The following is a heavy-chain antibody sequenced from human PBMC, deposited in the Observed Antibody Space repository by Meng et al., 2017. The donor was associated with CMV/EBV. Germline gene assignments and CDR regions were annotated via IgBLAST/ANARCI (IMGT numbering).Heavy chain of an antibody. CDR1: GFTCDNGD. D-gene: IGHD3-16*01. V-gene: IGHV3-30*18. J-gene: IGHJ4*02. CDR2: ISYDGSQT. Sequence: SGFTCDNGDMHGVRHARGRRLKWESLISYDGSQTYNIHSVKDRFTISRDNSKNTLYLQMNSLIPEDTAFYYCAKDRVGGGATTFDSWGQGTLVTVSS. CDR3: AKDRVGGGATTFDS.